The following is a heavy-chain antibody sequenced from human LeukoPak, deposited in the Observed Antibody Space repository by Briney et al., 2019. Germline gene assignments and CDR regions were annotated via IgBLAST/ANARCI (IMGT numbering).Heavy chain of an antibody. Sequence: SETLSLTCTVSGCSISSGYYWGWIRQPPGKGLEWIGSIYHSGNTYYNSSLKSRLTMSIDTSMNQFSLKLRSVTAADTAVYFCARAEVTTSSLDSWGQGTLVTVSS. V-gene: IGHV4-38-2*02. D-gene: IGHD4-17*01. CDR1: GCSISSGYY. J-gene: IGHJ4*02. CDR2: IYHSGNT. CDR3: ARAEVTTSSLDS.